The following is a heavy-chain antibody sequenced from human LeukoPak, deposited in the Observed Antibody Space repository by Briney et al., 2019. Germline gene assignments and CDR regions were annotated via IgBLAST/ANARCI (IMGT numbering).Heavy chain of an antibody. Sequence: GGSLRLSCAASGFTFSSYAMSWVRQAPGKGLEWVPGISGSGESTYYADSVKGRFTISRDNSKNTLYLQMNSLRAEDTAVYYCAKVLDGTGYWNYYFDSWGQGTLVTVSS. J-gene: IGHJ4*02. CDR2: ISGSGEST. CDR1: GFTFSSYA. CDR3: AKVLDGTGYWNYYFDS. D-gene: IGHD3-22*01. V-gene: IGHV3-23*01.